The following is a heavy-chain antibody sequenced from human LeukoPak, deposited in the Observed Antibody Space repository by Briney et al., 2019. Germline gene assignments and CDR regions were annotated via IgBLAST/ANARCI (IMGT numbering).Heavy chain of an antibody. J-gene: IGHJ6*03. CDR3: AKPRDFYYYMDV. CDR2: MSSTSTTI. V-gene: IGHV3-48*04. CDR1: GFIFGDYN. D-gene: IGHD1-14*01. Sequence: GGSLRLSCAASGFIFGDYNMNWVRQVPGKGLEWISYMSSTSTTIFYADSVKGRFTISRDNAKNSLYLQMNSLRAEDTAVYYCAKPRDFYYYMDVWGKGTTVIVSS.